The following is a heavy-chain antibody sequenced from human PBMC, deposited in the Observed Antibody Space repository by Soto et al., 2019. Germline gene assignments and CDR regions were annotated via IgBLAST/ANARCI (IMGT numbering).Heavy chain of an antibody. Sequence: EVQLLESGGGLVQPGGSLRLSCAASGFTFSSYAMSWVRQAPGKGLEWVSGISGSGGSTYYADSVKGRFTISRDNSKNTLYLQTTSLSAEDTAVYYSAKERGYNYGYDAMDVWGQGTTVTVYS. CDR1: GFTFSSYA. D-gene: IGHD5-18*01. CDR2: ISGSGGST. V-gene: IGHV3-23*01. CDR3: AKERGYNYGYDAMDV. J-gene: IGHJ6*02.